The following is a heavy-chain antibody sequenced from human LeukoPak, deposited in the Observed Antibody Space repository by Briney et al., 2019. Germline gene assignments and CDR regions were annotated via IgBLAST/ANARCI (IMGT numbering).Heavy chain of an antibody. J-gene: IGHJ4*02. CDR1: GFTFSSYG. V-gene: IGHV3-33*06. CDR2: IWYDGSNT. CDR3: AKDRGESFKYFDY. D-gene: IGHD6-6*01. Sequence: GGSLRLSCAASGFTFSSYGMHWVRQAPGKGLEWVAMIWYDGSNTYYADSVKGRFTISRDNSKNTLYLQMNSLRAEDTALYYCAKDRGESFKYFDYWGQGTLVTVSS.